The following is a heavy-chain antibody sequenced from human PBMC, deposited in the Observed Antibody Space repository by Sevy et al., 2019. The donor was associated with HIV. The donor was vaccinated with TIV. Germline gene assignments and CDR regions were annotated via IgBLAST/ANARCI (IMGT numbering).Heavy chain of an antibody. D-gene: IGHD4-17*01. Sequence: GGSLRLSCAASGFTFSSYAMHWVRQAPGKGLEWVAVISYDGSNKYYADSVKGRFTISRDNSKNTLYLQMNSLRAEDTAVYYCARAWGVTTSGFDYWGQGTLVTVSS. CDR3: ARAWGVTTSGFDY. CDR1: GFTFSSYA. J-gene: IGHJ4*02. CDR2: ISYDGSNK. V-gene: IGHV3-30*04.